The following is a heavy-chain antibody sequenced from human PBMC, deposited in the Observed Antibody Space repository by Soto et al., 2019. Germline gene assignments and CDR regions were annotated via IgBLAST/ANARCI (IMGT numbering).Heavy chain of an antibody. CDR3: ARTGIAARHTNWFDP. D-gene: IGHD6-6*01. V-gene: IGHV1-69*13. Sequence: GASVKVSCKASGGTFSSYAISWVRQAPGQGLEWMGGTIPIFGTANYAQKFQGRVTITADESTSTAYMELSSLRSEDTAVYYCARTGIAARHTNWFDPWGQGTLVTVSS. CDR1: GGTFSSYA. J-gene: IGHJ5*02. CDR2: TIPIFGTA.